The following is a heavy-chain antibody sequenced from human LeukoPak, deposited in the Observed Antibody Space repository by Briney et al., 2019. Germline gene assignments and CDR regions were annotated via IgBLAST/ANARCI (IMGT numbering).Heavy chain of an antibody. CDR3: ATAQDLGYYFDY. D-gene: IGHD7-27*01. Sequence: GASVKVSCKVSGYTLTELSMHWVRQAPGKGLEWMGGFDPEDGETIYAQKFQGRVTMTEDTSTDTAYMELSSLRSEDTAVYYCATAQDLGYYFDYWGQGTLVTVSS. CDR2: FDPEDGET. V-gene: IGHV1-24*01. CDR1: GYTLTELS. J-gene: IGHJ4*02.